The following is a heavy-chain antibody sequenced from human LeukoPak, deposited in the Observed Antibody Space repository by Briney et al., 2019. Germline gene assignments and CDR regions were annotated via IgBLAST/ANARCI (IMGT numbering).Heavy chain of an antibody. CDR3: AKGAEQQLVLGDNWFDP. J-gene: IGHJ5*02. D-gene: IGHD6-13*01. Sequence: GGSLRLSCAASGFTFSSYAMSWVRQAPGKGLEWVSAISGSGGSTYYADSVKGRFTISRDNSKNMLCLQMNSLGAEDTAVYYCAKGAEQQLVLGDNWFDPWGQGTLVTVSS. V-gene: IGHV3-23*01. CDR1: GFTFSSYA. CDR2: ISGSGGST.